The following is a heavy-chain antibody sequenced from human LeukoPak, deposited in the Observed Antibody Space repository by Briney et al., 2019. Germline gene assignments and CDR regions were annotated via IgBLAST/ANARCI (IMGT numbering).Heavy chain of an antibody. CDR3: ARETRDSNWNSVAYLDH. CDR1: GGTFSGNS. D-gene: IGHD1-7*01. Sequence: SVKVSCKASGGTFSGNSITWARQAPGQGLEWMGRFIPILNTTNYAQDFQGRVTLTADKSTSTAYMELMSLGSEDTAVYYCARETRDSNWNSVAYLDHWGQGTLVTVSS. V-gene: IGHV1-69*08. J-gene: IGHJ4*02. CDR2: FIPILNTT.